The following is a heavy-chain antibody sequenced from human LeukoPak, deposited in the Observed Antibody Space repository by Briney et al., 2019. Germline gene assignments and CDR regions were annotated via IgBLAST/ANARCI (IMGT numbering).Heavy chain of an antibody. CDR2: ISSSSSYI. D-gene: IGHD6-13*01. Sequence: PGGSLRLSCAASGFTFSSYSMNWVRQAPGKGLEWVSSISSSSSYIYYADSVKGRFNISRDNAKISLYLQMNSLRAEDTAVYYCARHSSRSGSFDYWGQGTLVTVSS. CDR1: GFTFSSYS. V-gene: IGHV3-21*01. J-gene: IGHJ4*02. CDR3: ARHSSRSGSFDY.